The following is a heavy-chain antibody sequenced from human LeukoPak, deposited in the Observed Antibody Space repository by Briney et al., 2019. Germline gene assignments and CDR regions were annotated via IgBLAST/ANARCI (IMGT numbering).Heavy chain of an antibody. V-gene: IGHV3-43*02. CDR2: ISGDGGST. D-gene: IGHD3-10*01. J-gene: IGHJ4*02. CDR1: GFTFDDYA. Sequence: PGGSLRLSCAASGFTFDDYAMHWVRQAPGKGLEWVSLISGDGGSTYYADSVKGRFTISRDNSKNSLYLQMNSLRTEDTALYYCAKDMGGSGSYIPLYFDYWGQGTLVTVPS. CDR3: AKDMGGSGSYIPLYFDY.